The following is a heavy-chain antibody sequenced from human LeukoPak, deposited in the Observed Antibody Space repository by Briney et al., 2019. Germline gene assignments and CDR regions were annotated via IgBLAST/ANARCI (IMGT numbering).Heavy chain of an antibody. CDR2: ISSSGGIT. D-gene: IGHD6-19*01. J-gene: IGHJ5*02. V-gene: IGHV3-23*01. Sequence: GGSLRLSCAASGFTFSSYAMSWVRQAPGKGLEWVSVISSSGGITYYADSVKGRLTISRDNSRNTLYLQINSLRAEDTAVYYCAKDRWLVRGFDPWGQGTLVTVSS. CDR3: AKDRWLVRGFDP. CDR1: GFTFSSYA.